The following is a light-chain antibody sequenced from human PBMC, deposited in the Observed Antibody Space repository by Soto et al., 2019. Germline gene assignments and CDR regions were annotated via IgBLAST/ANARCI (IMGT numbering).Light chain of an antibody. CDR2: DAS. J-gene: IGKJ4*01. V-gene: IGKV3-11*01. Sequence: EIVLTQSPATLSLSPGERATLSCRASQSVSSYLAWYQQKPGQAPRLLIYDASTRATGIPARFSGSGSGTDFTLTISSLEPEDFAVYYCQQRSTWPLTFGGGTNVEIK. CDR3: QQRSTWPLT. CDR1: QSVSSY.